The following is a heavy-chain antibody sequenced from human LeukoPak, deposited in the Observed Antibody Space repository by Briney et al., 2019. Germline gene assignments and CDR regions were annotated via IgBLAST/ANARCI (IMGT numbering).Heavy chain of an antibody. Sequence: GGSLRLSCAASGFTFNSYSMNWDRQAPGKGLEWISYISSSSSTKHYADSVKGRFAISRDNAKNSLYLQMNSLRDEDTAVYYCAHSSDFDYWGQGTLVTVSS. D-gene: IGHD3-22*01. V-gene: IGHV3-48*02. CDR2: ISSSSSTK. CDR1: GFTFNSYS. J-gene: IGHJ4*02. CDR3: AHSSDFDY.